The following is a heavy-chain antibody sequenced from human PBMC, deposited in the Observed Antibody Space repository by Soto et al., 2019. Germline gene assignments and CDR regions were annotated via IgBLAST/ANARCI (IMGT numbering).Heavy chain of an antibody. CDR1: GGSISKYY. J-gene: IGHJ3*02. CDR2: IYYSGST. CDR3: ARRGYYAISAFDI. V-gene: IGHV4-59*05. Sequence: PSETLSLACSVSGGSISKYYWRWIRQSPGKGLEWIGSIYYSGSTYYNPSLKSRVTISVDTSKNQFSLKLSSVTAADTAVYYCARRGYYAISAFDIWGQGTMVTVSS. D-gene: IGHD2-8*01.